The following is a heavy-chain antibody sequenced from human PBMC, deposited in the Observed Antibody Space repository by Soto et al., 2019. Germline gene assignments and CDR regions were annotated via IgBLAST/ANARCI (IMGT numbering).Heavy chain of an antibody. V-gene: IGHV4-31*03. CDR2: IYYSGST. Sequence: QVQLQESGPGLVKPSQTLSLTCTVSGGSISSGGYYWSWIRQHPGKGPEWIGYIYYSGSTYYNPSLKSRVTISVDTSKNQFSLKLSSVTAADTAVYYCARAEWGYCSSTSCYNHWGQGTLVTVSS. CDR3: ARAEWGYCSSTSCYNH. J-gene: IGHJ5*02. D-gene: IGHD2-2*02. CDR1: GGSISSGGYY.